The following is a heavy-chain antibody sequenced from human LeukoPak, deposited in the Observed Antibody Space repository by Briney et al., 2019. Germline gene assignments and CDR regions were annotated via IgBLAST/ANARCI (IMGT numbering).Heavy chain of an antibody. Sequence: GESLKISCKGSGYSFTSYWIGWVRQMPGKGLEWMGIVYPGDSDTRYSPSFQGQVTISADKSISTAYLQWSSLKASDTAMYYCARRDDSSGYSKDDAFDIWGQGAMVTVSS. V-gene: IGHV5-51*01. CDR1: GYSFTSYW. J-gene: IGHJ3*02. CDR3: ARRDDSSGYSKDDAFDI. CDR2: VYPGDSDT. D-gene: IGHD3-22*01.